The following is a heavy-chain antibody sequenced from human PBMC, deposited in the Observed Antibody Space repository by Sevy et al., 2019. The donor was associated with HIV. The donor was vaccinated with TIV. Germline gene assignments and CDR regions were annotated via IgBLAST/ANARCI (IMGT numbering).Heavy chain of an antibody. CDR2: IYYSGST. D-gene: IGHD4-17*01. Sequence: SETLSLTCTVSGGSISSYYWSWIRQPPGKGLEWIGYIYYSGSTNYNPSLKSRVTISVDTSKNQFSLKLSSVTAADTAVYYCGRGGATTVTTIYYYGMDVWGQGTTVTVSS. V-gene: IGHV4-59*01. J-gene: IGHJ6*02. CDR1: GGSISSYY. CDR3: GRGGATTVTTIYYYGMDV.